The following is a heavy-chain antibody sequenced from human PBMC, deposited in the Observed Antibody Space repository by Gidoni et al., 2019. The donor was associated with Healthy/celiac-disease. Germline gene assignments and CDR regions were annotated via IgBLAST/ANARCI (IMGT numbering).Heavy chain of an antibody. Sequence: QLQLQESGPGLVKPSETLSLTCTVSGGSLSSSSYYWGWIRQPPGKGLEWIGSIYYSGSTYYNTSLKSGVTIYVDTSKSQFSRKRSSVTAAETAVYYCARQEVGATSPFDYWGQGTLVTVSS. V-gene: IGHV4-39*01. J-gene: IGHJ4*02. D-gene: IGHD1-26*01. CDR1: GGSLSSSSYY. CDR2: IYYSGST. CDR3: ARQEVGATSPFDY.